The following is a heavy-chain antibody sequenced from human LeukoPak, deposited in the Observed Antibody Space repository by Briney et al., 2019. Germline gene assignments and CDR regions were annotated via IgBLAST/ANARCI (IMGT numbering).Heavy chain of an antibody. Sequence: SVKVSCKASVGTFSSYAISWVRQAPGQGLEWMGRIIPILGIANYAQKFQGRVTITADKSTSTAYMELSSLRSEDTAVSYCARLLTGDILTGYLRWPYAFDIWGQGTMVTVSS. V-gene: IGHV1-69*04. CDR1: VGTFSSYA. CDR2: IIPILGIA. D-gene: IGHD3-9*01. CDR3: ARLLTGDILTGYLRWPYAFDI. J-gene: IGHJ3*02.